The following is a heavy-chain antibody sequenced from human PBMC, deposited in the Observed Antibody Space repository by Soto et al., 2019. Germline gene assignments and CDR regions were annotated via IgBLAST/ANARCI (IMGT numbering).Heavy chain of an antibody. CDR2: INPDAGAT. J-gene: IGHJ5*02. Sequence: ASVKVSCKASAYSFTTYHIHWVRQAPGQGLEWMGLINPDAGATNYAQRFQGRLRLTRDTSTSTVYMELRSLRFDDTAVYYCARGDIVLVPASDGNWFDPWGQGNLVTVSS. D-gene: IGHD2-2*01. V-gene: IGHV1-46*01. CDR3: ARGDIVLVPASDGNWFDP. CDR1: AYSFTTYH.